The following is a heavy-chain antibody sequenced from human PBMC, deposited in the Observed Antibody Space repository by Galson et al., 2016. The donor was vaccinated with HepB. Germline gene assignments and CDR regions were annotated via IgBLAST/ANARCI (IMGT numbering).Heavy chain of an antibody. CDR3: ARDGREGAVAEGDFDH. D-gene: IGHD6-19*01. J-gene: IGHJ4*02. CDR1: GFTFSIYW. V-gene: IGHV3-11*06. Sequence: SLRLSCAASGFTFSIYWMSWLRQAPGKGPEWLSYISSSSRNYTNYVDSVKCRFTISRDNAKNLLFLQMNSLRVADTAVYYCARDGREGAVAEGDFDHWGQGVLVTVSA. CDR2: ISSSSRNYT.